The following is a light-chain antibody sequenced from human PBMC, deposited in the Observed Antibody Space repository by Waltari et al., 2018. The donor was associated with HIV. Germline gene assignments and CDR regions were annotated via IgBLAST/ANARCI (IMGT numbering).Light chain of an antibody. J-gene: IGKJ2*01. V-gene: IGKV1-5*03. Sequence: DIQMTLSPSTLSASVGDRVTIPCRASQSISSWLAWYQQKPGKAPKLLIYKASSLESGVPSRFSGSGSGTEFTLTISSLQPDDFATYYCQQYDNYSYTFGQGTKLEIK. CDR2: KAS. CDR1: QSISSW. CDR3: QQYDNYSYT.